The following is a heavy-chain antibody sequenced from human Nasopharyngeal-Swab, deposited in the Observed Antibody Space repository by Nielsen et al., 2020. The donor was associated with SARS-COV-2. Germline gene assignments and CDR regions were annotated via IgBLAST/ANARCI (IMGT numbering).Heavy chain of an antibody. V-gene: IGHV3-30*03. D-gene: IGHD6-13*01. CDR3: ASSPGIAAPTGMDV. CDR2: ISYDGSNK. CDR1: GFTFSSYG. Sequence: SLKISCAASGFTFSSYGMHWVRQAPGKGLEWVAVISYDGSNKYYADSVKGRFTISRDNSKNTLYLQMKSLRAEDTAVYYCASSPGIAAPTGMDVWGQGTTVTVSS. J-gene: IGHJ6*02.